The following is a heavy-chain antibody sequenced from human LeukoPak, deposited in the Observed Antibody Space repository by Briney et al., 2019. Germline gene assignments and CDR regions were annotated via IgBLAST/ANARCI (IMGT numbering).Heavy chain of an antibody. D-gene: IGHD4-17*01. Sequence: GGSLRLSCAASGFTFSSYSMNWVRQAPGKGLEWVSYISSGSSAIYYADSVKGRFTISRDNAKNSLYLQMNSLRAEDTAVYYCARDPAVTPFDYWGQGTLVTVSS. CDR1: GFTFSSYS. CDR3: ARDPAVTPFDY. CDR2: ISSGSSAI. V-gene: IGHV3-48*04. J-gene: IGHJ4*02.